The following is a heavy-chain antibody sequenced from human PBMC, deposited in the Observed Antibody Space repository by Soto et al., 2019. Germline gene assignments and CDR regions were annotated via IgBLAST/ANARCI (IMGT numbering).Heavy chain of an antibody. Sequence: ASVKVSCKASGYTFTSYDINWVRQATGQGLEWMGWMNPNSGNTGYAQKFQGRVTMTTDTSTSTAYMERRSLRSDDTAVYYCARVVATVAGPYGMDVWGQGTTVTVSS. CDR2: MNPNSGNT. CDR1: GYTFTSYD. CDR3: ARVVATVAGPYGMDV. V-gene: IGHV1-8*01. D-gene: IGHD6-19*01. J-gene: IGHJ6*02.